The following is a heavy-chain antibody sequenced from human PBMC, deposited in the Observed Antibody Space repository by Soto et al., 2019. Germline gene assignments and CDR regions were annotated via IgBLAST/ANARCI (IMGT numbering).Heavy chain of an antibody. J-gene: IGHJ6*02. CDR2: MNPNSGNT. D-gene: IGHD1-1*01. V-gene: IGHV1-8*01. CDR1: GYTFTIYD. CDR3: ARRHYTTERRRQPHDYYGMDV. Sequence: ASVKVSCKASGYTFTIYDINWVRQATGQGLEWMGWMNPNSGNTGYAQKFQGRVTITRNTSISTEYMELSSLRSEDTAVYYCARRHYTTERRRQPHDYYGMDVWGQGTTVTVSS.